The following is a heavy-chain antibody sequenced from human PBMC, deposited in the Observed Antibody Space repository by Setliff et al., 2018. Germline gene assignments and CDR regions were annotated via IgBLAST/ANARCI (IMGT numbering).Heavy chain of an antibody. CDR1: GYTFTDFG. J-gene: IGHJ4*02. CDR2: ISPYTGNI. V-gene: IGHV1-18*01. Sequence: ASVKVSCKASGYTFTDFGINWVRQAPGQGLEWMGRISPYTGNIYSAQRFQCRVTLTTDASTSTAYLEVRSLTPDDPAIYYCARLARYCTRTSCQRNSGAELWGQGTLVTVSS. D-gene: IGHD2-2*01. CDR3: ARLARYCTRTSCQRNSGAEL.